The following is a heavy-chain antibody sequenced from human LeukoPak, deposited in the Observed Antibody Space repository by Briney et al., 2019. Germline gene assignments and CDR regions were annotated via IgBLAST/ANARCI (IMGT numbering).Heavy chain of an antibody. Sequence: GGSLRLSCAASGFTFSSYGMHWVRQAPGKGLEWVAVISYDGSNKYYADSVKGRFTISRDNSKNTLYLQMNSLRAEDTAVYYCAKGGQQLVRAAFDIWGQGTMVTVSS. V-gene: IGHV3-30*18. J-gene: IGHJ3*02. CDR2: ISYDGSNK. CDR3: AKGGQQLVRAAFDI. CDR1: GFTFSSYG. D-gene: IGHD6-13*01.